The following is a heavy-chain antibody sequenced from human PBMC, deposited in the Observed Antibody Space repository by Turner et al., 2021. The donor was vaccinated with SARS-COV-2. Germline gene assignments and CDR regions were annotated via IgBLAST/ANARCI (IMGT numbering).Heavy chain of an antibody. CDR1: GFTFSSYW. V-gene: IGHV3-7*03. CDR3: ARLHTSSWYFDY. CDR2: IKQDGSEK. J-gene: IGHJ4*02. D-gene: IGHD6-13*01. Sequence: EVQLVESGGGVVQPGGSLRLYCAASGFTFSSYWMSWVRQAPGKGLEWVANIKQDGSEKYYVDSVKGRFTSSRDNAKNSLYLQMNSLRAEDTAVYYCARLHTSSWYFDYWGQGTLVTVSS.